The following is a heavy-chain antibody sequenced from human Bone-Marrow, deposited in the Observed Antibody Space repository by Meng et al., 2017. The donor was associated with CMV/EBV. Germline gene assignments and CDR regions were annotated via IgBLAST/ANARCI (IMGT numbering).Heavy chain of an antibody. CDR3: ARAITGTHSWGWFFDY. Sequence: SGPTLVKPTQALALTCTVSGFSVGASGMRVSWIRQAPGEAPEWLARIDWDDDEFYSTSLRTRLTLSKDTSENQVILTMTNMDPMDTATYYCARAITGTHSWGWFFDYWGPGILVTVPQ. D-gene: IGHD1-7*01. CDR1: GFSVGASGMR. J-gene: IGHJ4*02. CDR2: IDWDDDE. V-gene: IGHV2-70D*14.